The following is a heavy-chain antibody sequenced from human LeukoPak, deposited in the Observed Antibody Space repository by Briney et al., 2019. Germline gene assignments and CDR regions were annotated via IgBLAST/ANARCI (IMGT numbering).Heavy chain of an antibody. D-gene: IGHD3-22*01. J-gene: IGHJ4*02. Sequence: PGRSLRLSCAASGFTFDDYAMHWVRQAPGKGLEWVSGISWNSGSIGYADSVKGRFTISRDNAKNSLYLQMNSLGAEDTALYYCAKGSGQYDSSVYFDYWGQGTPVTVSS. CDR2: ISWNSGSI. CDR1: GFTFDDYA. V-gene: IGHV3-9*01. CDR3: AKGSGQYDSSVYFDY.